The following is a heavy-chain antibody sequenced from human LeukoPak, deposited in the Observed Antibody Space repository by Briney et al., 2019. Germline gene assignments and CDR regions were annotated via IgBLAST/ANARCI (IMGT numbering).Heavy chain of an antibody. CDR2: INHSGST. V-gene: IGHV4-34*01. D-gene: IGHD5-12*01. Sequence: SETLSLTCAVYGGSFSGYYWSWIRQPPGKGLEWIGEINHSGSTNYNPSLKSRVTISVDTSKNQFSLKLSSVTAADTAVYYCATRGRGYSGYGRLYYFDYWGQGTLATVSS. CDR3: ATRGRGYSGYGRLYYFDY. J-gene: IGHJ4*02. CDR1: GGSFSGYY.